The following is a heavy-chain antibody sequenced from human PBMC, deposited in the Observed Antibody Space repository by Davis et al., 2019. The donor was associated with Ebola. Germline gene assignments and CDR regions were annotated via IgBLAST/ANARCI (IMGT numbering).Heavy chain of an antibody. V-gene: IGHV5-10-1*01. CDR2: IDPSDSKT. J-gene: IGHJ4*02. Sequence: GGSLRLSCKGSGYYFTSYWISWVRQMPGRGLEWMGRIDPSDSKTDYSPSFQGHVTISVDKSISTVYLHWSSLKASDTAMYYCSGFGLEWGQGTTVTVSS. CDR1: GYYFTSYW. D-gene: IGHD3/OR15-3a*01. CDR3: SGFGLE.